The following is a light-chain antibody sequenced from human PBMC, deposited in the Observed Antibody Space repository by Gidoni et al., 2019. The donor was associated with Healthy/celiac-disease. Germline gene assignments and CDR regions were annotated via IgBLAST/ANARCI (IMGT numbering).Light chain of an antibody. V-gene: IGKV1-39*01. CDR3: QQSYSTPYT. CDR2: AAS. J-gene: IGKJ2*01. CDR1: QSISSY. Sequence: IQMTQSPSSLSASVGARVTITCRASQSISSYLNWYQQKPGKAPKLLIYAASSLQSGVPSRFSGSGSRTDFTPTISSLQPEDFATYYCQQSYSTPYTFGQWTKLEIK.